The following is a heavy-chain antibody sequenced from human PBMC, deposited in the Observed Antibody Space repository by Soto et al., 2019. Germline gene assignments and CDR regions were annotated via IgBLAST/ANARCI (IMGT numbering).Heavy chain of an antibody. CDR2: ISWNSRRK. Sequence: EVQLVESGGGLVQPGRSLRLSCAASGFMFGDYAMHWVRQAPGKGLEWVSGISWNSRRKDYADSVKGRFTISRDNAKNSMYLQMNRLRPEDTALYYCAKDIDSSVRSYFTIDVWCQGTTVTVYS. J-gene: IGHJ6*02. CDR1: GFMFGDYA. V-gene: IGHV3-9*01. CDR3: AKDIDSSVRSYFTIDV. D-gene: IGHD3-22*01.